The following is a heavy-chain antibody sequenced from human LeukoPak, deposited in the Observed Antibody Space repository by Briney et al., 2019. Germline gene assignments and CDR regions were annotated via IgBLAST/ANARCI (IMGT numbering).Heavy chain of an antibody. V-gene: IGHV3-23*01. Sequence: GGSLRLSCAASGFTFSTFAMIWVRQPPGKGLEWVSSIFPSGGEIHYADSVRGRYTISRDNSKSTLSLQMNSLRAEDTAIYYCATYRQVLLPFESWGQGTLVTVSS. CDR3: ATYRQVLLPFES. CDR2: IFPSGGEI. D-gene: IGHD2-8*02. J-gene: IGHJ4*02. CDR1: GFTFSTFA.